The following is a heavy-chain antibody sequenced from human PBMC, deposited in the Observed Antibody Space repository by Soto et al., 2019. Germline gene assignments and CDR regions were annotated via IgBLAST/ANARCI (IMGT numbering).Heavy chain of an antibody. CDR2: IWYDGSNK. J-gene: IGHJ3*02. CDR3: ARDRGIAAAWGYAFDI. Sequence: QVQLVESGGGVVQPGRSLRLSCAASGFTFSSYGMHWVRQAPGKGLEWVAVIWYDGSNKYYADSVKGRFTISRDNSKNALYLQMTSLRAEDTAVYYCARDRGIAAAWGYAFDIWGQGTMVTVSS. V-gene: IGHV3-33*01. D-gene: IGHD6-13*01. CDR1: GFTFSSYG.